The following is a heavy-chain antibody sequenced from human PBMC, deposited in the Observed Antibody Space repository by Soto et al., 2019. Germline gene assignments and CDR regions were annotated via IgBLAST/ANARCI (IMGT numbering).Heavy chain of an antibody. V-gene: IGHV3-33*01. CDR2: IWYDGSNK. J-gene: IGHJ4*02. D-gene: IGHD5-18*01. CDR1: GFTFSSYG. CDR3: ARGNGYNYGRVDY. Sequence: GGSLRLSCAASGFTFSSYGMHWVRQAPGKGLEWVGVIWYDGSNKYYADSAKGRFTISRDNSKNTLYLQMDSLRAEDTAVYYCARGNGYNYGRVDYWGQGTLVTVSS.